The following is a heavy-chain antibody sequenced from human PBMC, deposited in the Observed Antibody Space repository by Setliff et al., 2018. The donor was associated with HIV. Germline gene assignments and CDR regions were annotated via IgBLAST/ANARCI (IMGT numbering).Heavy chain of an antibody. V-gene: IGHV4-34*01. CDR1: GGSSSGYY. Sequence: SETLSLTCAVYGGSSSGYYWSWIRQPPGKGLEWIGEINHSGSTNYNMSLWSRVTISLDASRNQFSLELISVTAADTAVYYCVRHRDYDSGIPCWGLCEDWGQGTLVTVSS. CDR2: INHSGST. D-gene: IGHD3-22*01. J-gene: IGHJ4*02. CDR3: VRHRDYDSGIPCWGLCED.